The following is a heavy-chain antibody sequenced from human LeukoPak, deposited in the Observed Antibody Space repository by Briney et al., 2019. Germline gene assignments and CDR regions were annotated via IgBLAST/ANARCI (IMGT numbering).Heavy chain of an antibody. CDR3: ARDMSPGIAVAGTIDY. D-gene: IGHD6-19*01. CDR2: INAGNGNT. J-gene: IGHJ4*02. CDR1: GYTFTSYA. V-gene: IGHV1-3*01. Sequence: ASVKVSCKASGYTFTSYAMHWVRQAPGQRLEWMGWINAGNGNTKYSQKFQGRVTITRDTSASTAYMELSSLRSEDTAVYYCARDMSPGIAVAGTIDYWGQGTLVTVSS.